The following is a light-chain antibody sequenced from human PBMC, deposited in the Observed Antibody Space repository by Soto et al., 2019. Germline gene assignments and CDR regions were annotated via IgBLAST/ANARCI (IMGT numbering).Light chain of an antibody. CDR2: TAS. CDR3: LQDSSYPLT. CDR1: QSISSW. J-gene: IGKJ4*01. V-gene: IGKV1-5*03. Sequence: DIQMTQSPSTLSASVGDRVTITCRASQSISSWLAWYQQKPGKAPKVLIYTASSLQSGVPSRFSGSGSGTDFTLTITSLHPEDFATYFCLQDSSYPLTFGGGTKVEI.